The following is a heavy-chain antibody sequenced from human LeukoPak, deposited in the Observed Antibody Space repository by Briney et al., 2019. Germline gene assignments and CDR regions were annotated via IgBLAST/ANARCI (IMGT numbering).Heavy chain of an antibody. CDR2: ISDDGSNK. CDR1: GFTFSNYG. CDR3: AKDTDTRQYVGSGSGPLDY. V-gene: IGHV3-30*18. J-gene: IGHJ4*02. Sequence: PGGSLRLSCAASGFTFSNYGMHWVRQAPGRGLEWVAAISDDGSNKYYADSVKGRFTISRDNSKNTLYLQMNSLRGEDAAVYHCAKDTDTRQYVGSGSGPLDYWGQGTLVTDSS. D-gene: IGHD6-19*01.